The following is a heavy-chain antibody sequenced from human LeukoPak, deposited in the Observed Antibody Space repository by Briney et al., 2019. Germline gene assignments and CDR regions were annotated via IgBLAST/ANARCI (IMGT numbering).Heavy chain of an antibody. CDR2: ISSSSTTI. J-gene: IGHJ4*02. Sequence: GASLRLSCAASGFTFNTYSMNWLRQAPGKGLEWISYISSSSTTIYYADSVKGRFTISRDNAKNSLYLQMNSLRDEDTAVYYCARVAAWDSSGYLFDYWGQGTLVTVSS. V-gene: IGHV3-48*02. CDR3: ARVAAWDSSGYLFDY. CDR1: GFTFNTYS. D-gene: IGHD3-22*01.